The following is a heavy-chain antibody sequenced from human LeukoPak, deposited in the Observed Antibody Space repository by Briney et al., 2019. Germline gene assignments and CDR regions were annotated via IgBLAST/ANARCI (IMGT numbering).Heavy chain of an antibody. V-gene: IGHV3-21*01. CDR2: ISSSSSYI. D-gene: IGHD5-18*01. CDR1: GFTFSSYG. CDR3: ASETAMVFFDY. J-gene: IGHJ4*02. Sequence: GRSLRLSCAASGFTFSSYGMHWVRQAPGKGLEWVSSISSSSSYIYYADSVKGRFTISRDNAKNSLYLQTNSLRAEDTAVYYCASETAMVFFDYWGQGTLVTVSS.